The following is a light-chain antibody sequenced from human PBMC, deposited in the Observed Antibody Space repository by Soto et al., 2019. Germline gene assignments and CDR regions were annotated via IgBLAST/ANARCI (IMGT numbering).Light chain of an antibody. V-gene: IGKV4-1*01. CDR1: QSVLYSSNNKNY. CDR3: QQYYSTPRT. CDR2: CAS. Sequence: DIVMTQSPDSLAVSLGERATINCKSSQSVLYSSNNKNYLAWYQQKPGQPPKLLIYCASTRESGVPDRSSGSGSGTDFTLTISSLQAEDVAVYYCQQYYSTPRTFGQGTKVEIK. J-gene: IGKJ1*01.